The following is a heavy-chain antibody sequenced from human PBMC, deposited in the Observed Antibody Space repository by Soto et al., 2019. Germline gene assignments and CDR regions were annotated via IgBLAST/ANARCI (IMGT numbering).Heavy chain of an antibody. CDR3: ARDTNSLDL. J-gene: IGHJ5*02. CDR1: SYSISSGFF. Sequence: SETLSLTCVVSSYSISSGFFWAWIRQPPGKGLEWVGSIYHTGDTHYNPSLRSQVSMSVDTSKNHFSLRLAYLTAADTAVYFCARDTNSLDLWGQGILVTVSS. V-gene: IGHV4-38-2*02. D-gene: IGHD2-8*01. CDR2: IYHTGDT.